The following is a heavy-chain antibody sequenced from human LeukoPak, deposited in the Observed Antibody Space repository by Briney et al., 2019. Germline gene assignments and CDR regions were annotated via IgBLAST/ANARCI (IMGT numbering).Heavy chain of an antibody. CDR2: INSDGGTT. CDR1: GFTFGTYW. V-gene: IGHV3-74*01. Sequence: GGSLRLSCGASGFTFGTYWMHWVRQAPGKGLVWVSGINSDGGTTTYADSVKGRFTISRDNAKNTLYLQMHSLRVEDTAVYYCVREGGSGWYSGWFDPWGQGTLVTVSS. CDR3: VREGGSGWYSGWFDP. D-gene: IGHD6-19*01. J-gene: IGHJ5*02.